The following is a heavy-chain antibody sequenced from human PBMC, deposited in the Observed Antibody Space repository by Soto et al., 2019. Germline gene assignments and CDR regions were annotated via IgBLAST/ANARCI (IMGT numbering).Heavy chain of an antibody. CDR3: ARGGLTYLASGTRSLDF. D-gene: IGHD3-10*01. V-gene: IGHV4-4*02. J-gene: IGHJ4*02. CDR2: IYHSGNT. Sequence: SETLSLTCAVSSGSINSDKWWSWVRQPPGKGLEWIGEIYHSGNTNYNPSLKSRVTILVDTSKSQFSLKLSSVTAADTAVYYCARGGLTYLASGTRSLDFWGQGILVTVSS. CDR1: SGSINSDKW.